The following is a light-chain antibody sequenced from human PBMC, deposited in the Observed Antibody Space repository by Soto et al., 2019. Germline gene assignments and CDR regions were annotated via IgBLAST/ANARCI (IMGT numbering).Light chain of an antibody. CDR3: CSYAGSRV. CDR1: SSDVGAYNF. V-gene: IGLV2-14*03. CDR2: DVS. J-gene: IGLJ3*02. Sequence: QSALTQPASVSGSRGQSITISCTGTSSDVGAYNFVSWYQQHPGKLPKLMIFDVSRRPSGVSDRFSGSKSGNTASLTISGLQAEDEADYYCCSYAGSRVFGGGTKLTVL.